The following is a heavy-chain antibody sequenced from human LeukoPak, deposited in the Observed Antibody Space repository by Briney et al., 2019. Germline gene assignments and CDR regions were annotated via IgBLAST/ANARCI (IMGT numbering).Heavy chain of an antibody. D-gene: IGHD2-2*01. Sequence: SQTLSLTCVISGDSVSSNSVTWNWIRQPPSRGLEWLGRTYYRSTWYNDYAVSVRGRITVNPDTSKNQFSLHLNSVTPEDTAVYYCARRLTQYDCFDPWGQGILVTVSS. CDR1: GDSVSSNSVT. CDR2: TYYRSTWYN. CDR3: ARRLTQYDCFDP. J-gene: IGHJ5*02. V-gene: IGHV6-1*01.